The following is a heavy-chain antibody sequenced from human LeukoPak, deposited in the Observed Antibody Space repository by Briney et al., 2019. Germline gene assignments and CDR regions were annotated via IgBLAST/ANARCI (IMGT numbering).Heavy chain of an antibody. Sequence: SETLSLTCTVSGGSISSSNYYWGWIRQPPGKGLEWIGSIYYSGSTSYNASLKSRVTISVDTSKNQFSLKLDSVTAADTAVYYCARNASDSGTSYFDYWGQGTPVTVSS. CDR2: IYYSGST. CDR3: ARNASDSGTSYFDY. D-gene: IGHD1-26*01. CDR1: GGSISSSNYY. V-gene: IGHV4-39*01. J-gene: IGHJ4*02.